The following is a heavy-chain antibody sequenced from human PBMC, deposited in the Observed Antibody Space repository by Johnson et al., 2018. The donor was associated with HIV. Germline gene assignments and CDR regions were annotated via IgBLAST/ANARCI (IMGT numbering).Heavy chain of an antibody. V-gene: IGHV3-30*03. CDR1: GFSFGTYA. Sequence: QVQLVESGGGVVQPGRSLRLSCAASGFSFGTYAMHWVRQAPGKGLEWVAVISFDGSNKYFGGSVEGRFDISRENSKNSLYLQMNSLRAEDTALYYCARVVQYYDSSGYLFDAFDIWGQGTMVTVSS. CDR3: ARVVQYYDSSGYLFDAFDI. J-gene: IGHJ3*02. D-gene: IGHD3-22*01. CDR2: ISFDGSNK.